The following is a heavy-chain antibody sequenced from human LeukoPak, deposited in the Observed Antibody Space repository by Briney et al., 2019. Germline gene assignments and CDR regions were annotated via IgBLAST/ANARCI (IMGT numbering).Heavy chain of an antibody. D-gene: IGHD3-22*01. V-gene: IGHV4-59*01. Sequence: SQTLSLTCTVSGGSISSYYWSWIRQPPGKGLEWIGYIYYSGSTNYNPSLKSRVTISVDTSKNQFSLKLSSVTAADTAVYYCARGSRPYYDSSGYWAYYFDYWGQGTLVTVSS. CDR3: ARGSRPYYDSSGYWAYYFDY. J-gene: IGHJ4*02. CDR1: GGSISSYY. CDR2: IYYSGST.